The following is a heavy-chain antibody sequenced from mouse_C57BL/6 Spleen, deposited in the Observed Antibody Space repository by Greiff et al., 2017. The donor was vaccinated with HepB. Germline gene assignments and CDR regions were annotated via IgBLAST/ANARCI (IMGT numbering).Heavy chain of an antibody. V-gene: IGHV1-15*01. CDR2: IDPETGGT. J-gene: IGHJ4*01. CDR1: GYTFTDYE. D-gene: IGHD2-4*01. Sequence: QVQLQQSGAELVRPGASVTLSCKASGYTFTDYEMHWVKQTPVHGLEWIGAIDPETGGTAYNQKFKGKAILTADKSSSTAYMELRSLTSEDSAVYYCTSGLGCAMDYWGQGTSVTVSS. CDR3: TSGLGCAMDY.